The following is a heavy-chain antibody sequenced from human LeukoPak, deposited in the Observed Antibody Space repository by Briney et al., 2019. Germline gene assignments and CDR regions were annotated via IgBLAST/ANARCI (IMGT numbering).Heavy chain of an antibody. CDR1: GFTFSSYS. D-gene: IGHD3-22*01. V-gene: IGHV3-48*01. J-gene: IGHJ4*02. CDR2: ISSSSGTI. CDR3: ARDELPDDNSGYAFDC. Sequence: GGSLRLSCAASGFTFSSYSMNWVRQAPGKGLEWVSYISSSSGTIYYADSVKGRFTISRDNAKNSLYLQMNGLRVEDTAVYYCARDELPDDNSGYAFDCWGQGTLVTVSS.